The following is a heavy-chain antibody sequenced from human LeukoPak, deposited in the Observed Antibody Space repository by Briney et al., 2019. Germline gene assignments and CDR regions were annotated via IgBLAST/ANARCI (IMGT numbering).Heavy chain of an antibody. Sequence: GGSLRLSCAASGFTFDDCAMHWVRQAPGKGLEWVSLISGDGGSTYYADSVKGRFTISRDNSKNSLYLQMNSLRTEDTALYYCAKDIGDYLTTDVWGKGTTVTVSS. D-gene: IGHD4-17*01. CDR1: GFTFDDCA. CDR2: ISGDGGST. V-gene: IGHV3-43*02. J-gene: IGHJ6*04. CDR3: AKDIGDYLTTDV.